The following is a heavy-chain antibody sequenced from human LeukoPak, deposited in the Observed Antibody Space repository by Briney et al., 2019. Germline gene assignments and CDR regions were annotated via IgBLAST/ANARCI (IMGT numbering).Heavy chain of an antibody. V-gene: IGHV3-53*01. CDR1: GFTVSSNY. CDR2: IYSGGST. Sequence: PGGSLRLSCAASGFTVSSNYMSWVRQAPGKGLEWVSVIYSGGSTYYADSVKGRFTISRDNSKNTLYLQMNSLRAEDTAVYYCARGGGSYTGHAFDIWSQGTMVTVSS. CDR3: ARGGGSYTGHAFDI. J-gene: IGHJ3*02. D-gene: IGHD1-26*01.